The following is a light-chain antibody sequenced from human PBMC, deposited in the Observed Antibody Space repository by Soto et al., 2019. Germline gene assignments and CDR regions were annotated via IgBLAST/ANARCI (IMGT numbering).Light chain of an antibody. V-gene: IGKV3-15*01. Sequence: VMTQSPETLSVSPGETATLSCRASQTVSSNLAWYQQKRGQAPRLLIYGASTRATSIPARFIGSGSGTEFTLTISSLQSEDFAVYYCQQYDKWVTFGPGTKVDLK. CDR2: GAS. CDR3: QQYDKWVT. CDR1: QTVSSN. J-gene: IGKJ3*01.